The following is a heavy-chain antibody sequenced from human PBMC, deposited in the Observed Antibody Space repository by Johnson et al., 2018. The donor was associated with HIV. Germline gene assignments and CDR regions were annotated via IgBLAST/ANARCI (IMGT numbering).Heavy chain of an antibody. Sequence: VQLVESGGGVVQPGRSLRLSCAASGFTFRNYALTWVRQAPGKGLDWVSSISGSGGSTHYADSVKGRFTISRDNSKNTLNLQMNSLRAEDTAVYYCAKDPNRWEQLAYAFDIWGQGTMVTVSS. CDR3: AKDPNRWEQLAYAFDI. CDR1: GFTFRNYA. D-gene: IGHD6-6*01. J-gene: IGHJ3*02. CDR2: ISGSGGST. V-gene: IGHV3-23*04.